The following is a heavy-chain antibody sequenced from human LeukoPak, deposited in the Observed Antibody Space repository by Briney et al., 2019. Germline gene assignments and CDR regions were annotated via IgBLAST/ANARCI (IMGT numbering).Heavy chain of an antibody. V-gene: IGHV3-74*01. CDR3: ARTVATFYFDY. D-gene: IGHD4-17*01. CDR2: INSDGSST. CDR1: GFTFSSYW. J-gene: IGHJ4*02. Sequence: GGSVRLSCGASGFTFSSYWMHWVPQAPGKGLMWVSRINSDGSSTSYADSVKGRFTISRDNAKNTLYLQMNSLRAEDTAVYYCARTVATFYFDYWGQGTLVTVSS.